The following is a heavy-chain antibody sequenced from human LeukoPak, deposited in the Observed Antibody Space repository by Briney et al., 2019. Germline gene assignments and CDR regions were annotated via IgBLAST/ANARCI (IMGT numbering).Heavy chain of an antibody. CDR1: GFTFDDYA. D-gene: IGHD3-3*01. CDR2: IWYDGSNK. J-gene: IGHJ5*02. CDR3: AKEGGGGLRVFPHAFDP. Sequence: PGRSLRLSCTASGFTFDDYAMHWVRQAPGKGLEWVAVIWYDGSNKYYAESLKGRFTISRDNSKNTVYLQMNSLRAEDTAVDHCAKEGGGGLRVFPHAFDPWGQGTLVTVSP. V-gene: IGHV3-33*06.